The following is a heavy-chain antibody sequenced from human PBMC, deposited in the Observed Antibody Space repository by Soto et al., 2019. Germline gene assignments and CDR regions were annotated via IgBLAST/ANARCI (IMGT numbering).Heavy chain of an antibody. CDR2: IWYDGSNK. D-gene: IGHD3-3*01. CDR3: ARDGTSPDFWSGYLSH. V-gene: IGHV3-33*01. Sequence: QVLLVESGGGVVQPGRSLRLSCAASGFTFNTYGMHWVRQAPGKGLEWVALIWYDGSNKYYADSVKGRFTISRDNSKKTLFLQMDSLGDDDTAVYYCARDGTSPDFWSGYLSHWGQGTQVTVSA. J-gene: IGHJ4*02. CDR1: GFTFNTYG.